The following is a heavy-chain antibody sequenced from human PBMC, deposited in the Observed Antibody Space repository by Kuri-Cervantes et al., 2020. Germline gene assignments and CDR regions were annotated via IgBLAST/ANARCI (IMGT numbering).Heavy chain of an antibody. CDR1: GYTFTGYH. Sequence: ASVKVSCKASGYTFTGYHMHWVRQAPGQGLEWMGWINPNSGGTNYAQKFQGRVTMTRDTSISTAYMELSRLRSDDTAVYYCARVRNMVRGVIMDYFDYWGQGTLVTVSS. CDR3: ARVRNMVRGVIMDYFDY. V-gene: IGHV1-2*02. D-gene: IGHD3-10*01. J-gene: IGHJ4*02. CDR2: INPNSGGT.